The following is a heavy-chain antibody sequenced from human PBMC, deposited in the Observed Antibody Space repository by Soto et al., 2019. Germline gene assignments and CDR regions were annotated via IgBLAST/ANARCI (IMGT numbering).Heavy chain of an antibody. J-gene: IGHJ6*02. CDR2: IYHSGST. Sequence: LSLTCAVSGYSISSGYYWGWIRQPPGKGLEWIGSIYHSGSTYYNPSLKSRVTISVDTSKNQFSLKLSSVTAADTAVYYCARDRGYSYGYYYGMDVRGQGTTVTVSS. V-gene: IGHV4-38-2*02. CDR3: ARDRGYSYGYYYGMDV. D-gene: IGHD5-18*01. CDR1: GYSISSGYY.